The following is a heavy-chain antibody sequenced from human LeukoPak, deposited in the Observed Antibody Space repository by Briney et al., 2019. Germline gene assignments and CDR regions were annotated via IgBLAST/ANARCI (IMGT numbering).Heavy chain of an antibody. CDR2: IYYSGST. D-gene: IGHD2-15*01. CDR3: ARAIVVVVAATLTSAFDI. Sequence: SETLSLTCTVSGGSISSYYWSWIRQPPGKGLEWIGSIYYSGSTYYNPSLKSRVTISVDTSKNQFSLKLSSVTAADTAVYYCARAIVVVVAATLTSAFDIWGQGTMVTVSS. J-gene: IGHJ3*02. CDR1: GGSISSYY. V-gene: IGHV4-39*07.